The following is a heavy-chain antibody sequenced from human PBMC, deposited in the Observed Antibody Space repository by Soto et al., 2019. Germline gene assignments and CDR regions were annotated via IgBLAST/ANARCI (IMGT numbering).Heavy chain of an antibody. D-gene: IGHD3-22*01. CDR1: GYTFTSYY. CDR3: ARLIYFDISGYHPRRNYYYYGMDV. Sequence: ASVKVSCKASGYTFTSYYMHWVRQAPGQGLEWKGIIILIVGSKIYVQMFQGIVTMTRDTSTSTVYIELISLRSEDTALYYFARLIYFDISGYHPRRNYYYYGMDVWGQGTTVTVSS. J-gene: IGHJ6*02. V-gene: IGHV1-46*01. CDR2: IILIVGSK.